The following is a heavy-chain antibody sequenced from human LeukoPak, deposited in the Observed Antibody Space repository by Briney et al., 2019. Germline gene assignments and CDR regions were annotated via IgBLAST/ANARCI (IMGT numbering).Heavy chain of an antibody. V-gene: IGHV4-39*07. CDR3: ATFGSSSGYYYYGMDV. D-gene: IGHD6-6*01. CDR1: GGSISSSSYY. J-gene: IGHJ6*02. Sequence: SETLSLTCTVSGGSISSSSYYWSWIRQPPGKGLEWIGEINHSGSTNYNPSLKSRVTISVDTSKNQFSLKLSSVTAADTAVYYCATFGSSSGYYYYGMDVWGQGTTVTVSS. CDR2: INHSGST.